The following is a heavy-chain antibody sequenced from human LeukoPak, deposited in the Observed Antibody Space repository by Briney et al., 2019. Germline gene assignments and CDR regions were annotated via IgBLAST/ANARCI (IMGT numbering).Heavy chain of an antibody. Sequence: GGSLSLSCAASGFTLSSYSMNWVRQAPGKGLEWVSSISSSSSYIYYADSVKGRFTISRDNAKNSLYLQMNSLRAEDTAVYYCARDCSGGSCYPKIYYYYCMDVWGQGTTVTVSS. D-gene: IGHD2-15*01. CDR1: GFTLSSYS. CDR3: ARDCSGGSCYPKIYYYYCMDV. V-gene: IGHV3-21*01. CDR2: ISSSSSYI. J-gene: IGHJ6*02.